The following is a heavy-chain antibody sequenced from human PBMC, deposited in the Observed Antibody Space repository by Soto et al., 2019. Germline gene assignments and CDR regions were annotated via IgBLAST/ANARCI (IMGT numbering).Heavy chain of an antibody. D-gene: IGHD2-15*01. J-gene: IGHJ6*03. CDR1: GFTFSSYA. CDR2: ISGSGGST. V-gene: IGHV3-23*01. CDR3: ANSRMSGGGNHYYYYYMDV. Sequence: GGSLRLSCAASGFTFSSYAMSWVRQAPGKGLEWVSAISGSGGSTYYADSVKGRFTISRDNSKNTLYLQMNSLRAEDTAVYYCANSRMSGGGNHYYYYYMDVWGKGTTVTVSS.